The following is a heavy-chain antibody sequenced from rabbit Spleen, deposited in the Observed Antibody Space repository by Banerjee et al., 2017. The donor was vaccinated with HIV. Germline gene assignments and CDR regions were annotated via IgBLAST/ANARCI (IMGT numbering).Heavy chain of an antibody. CDR3: ARDLDDVIGWNFGW. D-gene: IGHD4-1*01. CDR1: GFSFSSTHY. CDR2: IYAGSSGIT. Sequence: QSLEESRGGLVKPGASLTLTCTASGFSFSSTHYMCWVRQAPGKGLEWIACIYAGSSGITYYASWVNGRFTISKTSSTTVTLQMTSLTAADTATYFCARDLDDVIGWNFGWWGQGTLVTVS. J-gene: IGHJ4*01. V-gene: IGHV1S40*01.